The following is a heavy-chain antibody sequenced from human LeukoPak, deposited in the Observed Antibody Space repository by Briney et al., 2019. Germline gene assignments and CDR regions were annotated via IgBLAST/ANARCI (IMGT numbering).Heavy chain of an antibody. CDR1: GGTFSSYA. CDR3: ATTLGVLGYCSSTSCPALFDY. V-gene: IGHV1-69*05. CDR2: IIPIFGTA. J-gene: IGHJ4*02. D-gene: IGHD2-2*01. Sequence: SVKVSCKASGGTFSSYAISWVRQAPGQGLEWMGGIIPIFGTANYAQKFQGRVTITTDESTSTAYMELSSLRSEDTAVYYCATTLGVLGYCSSTSCPALFDYWGQGTLVTVSS.